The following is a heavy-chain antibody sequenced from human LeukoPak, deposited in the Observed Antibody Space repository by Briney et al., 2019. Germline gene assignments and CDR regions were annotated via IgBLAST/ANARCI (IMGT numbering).Heavy chain of an antibody. CDR1: GFTFSTYA. J-gene: IGHJ4*02. D-gene: IGHD3-22*01. CDR2: ISGSGDNT. CDR3: AKERSSGVYRLFDY. Sequence: GGSLRLSCAASGFTFSTYAVNWVRQATGQGLEWVSGISGSGDNTYYTDSVKGRFTISRDNSKDTLYLQMNSLRAEDTAVYYCAKERSSGVYRLFDYWGQGTLVTVSS. V-gene: IGHV3-23*01.